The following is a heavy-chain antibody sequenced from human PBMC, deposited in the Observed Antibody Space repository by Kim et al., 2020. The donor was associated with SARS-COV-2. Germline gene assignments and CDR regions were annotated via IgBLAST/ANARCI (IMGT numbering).Heavy chain of an antibody. CDR1: GASIGSSSYY. V-gene: IGHV4-39*01. CDR3: ARTGITVARSLFHP. Sequence: SETLSLTCTVSGASIGSSSYYWAWIRQPPGKGLEWIGSVYYSGSTYYNPSLKSRVTIFVDTSKNQFSLKLTSVTAADTAVYYCARTGITVARSLFHPWGQ. J-gene: IGHJ5*02. D-gene: IGHD3-10*01. CDR2: VYYSGST.